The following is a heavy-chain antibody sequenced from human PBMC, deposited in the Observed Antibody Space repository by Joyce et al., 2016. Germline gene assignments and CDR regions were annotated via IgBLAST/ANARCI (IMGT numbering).Heavy chain of an antibody. J-gene: IGHJ4*02. D-gene: IGHD2/OR15-2a*01. CDR1: GFIFSNHG. V-gene: IGHV3-30*03. Sequence: QGQLVESGGGVVQSGRSLRLSCAASGFIFSNHGRHWFRKAPGKGLEWVAVISYDGSNNYYADSVKGRFIISRDNSKNTLYLQMNSLRAEDTAVYYCVRGTAIVAADWDFDYWGQGTLVTVSS. CDR2: ISYDGSNN. CDR3: VRGTAIVAADWDFDY.